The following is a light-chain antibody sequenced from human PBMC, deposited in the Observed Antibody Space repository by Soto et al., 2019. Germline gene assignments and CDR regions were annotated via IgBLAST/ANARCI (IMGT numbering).Light chain of an antibody. CDR1: QRIFSY. V-gene: IGKV1-39*01. CDR3: QESYSTPLT. Sequence: DIQMTQSPSSLSASVGDRVTITCRASQRIFSYLNWYQQKPGKAPKLLIYATSSLQSGVPSRFSGSGSGTDFTLTISSLQPEDFATYYCQESYSTPLTFGGGTKVEIK. J-gene: IGKJ4*01. CDR2: ATS.